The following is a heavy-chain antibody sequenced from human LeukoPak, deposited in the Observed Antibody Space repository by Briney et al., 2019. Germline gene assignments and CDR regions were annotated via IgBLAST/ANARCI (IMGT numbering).Heavy chain of an antibody. J-gene: IGHJ4*02. CDR1: GFTFNNYA. D-gene: IGHD4-17*01. V-gene: IGHV3-30-3*01. CDR2: VTYDGNNQ. CDR3: ARCKNDYGDYNFDY. Sequence: GGSLRLSCAASGFTFNNYAIHWVRQAPGKGLEWVAVVTYDGNNQYYADSVKGRFTVSRDNSRNTVNLQMNSLRAEDTAVYYCARCKNDYGDYNFDYWGQGTLVTVSS.